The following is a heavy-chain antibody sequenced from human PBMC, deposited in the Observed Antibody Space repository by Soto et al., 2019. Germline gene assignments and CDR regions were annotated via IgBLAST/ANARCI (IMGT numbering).Heavy chain of an antibody. D-gene: IGHD1-26*01. CDR3: AKELPWRDPFDY. V-gene: IGHV3-23*01. J-gene: IGHJ4*02. Sequence: GGSLRLSCAAPGFTLGSYAMSWARQAPGKGLEWVSAISGSGGSTYYADSVKGRFTISRDNSKNTLYLQMNSLRAEDTAVYYCAKELPWRDPFDYWGQGTLVTVSS. CDR2: ISGSGGST. CDR1: GFTLGSYA.